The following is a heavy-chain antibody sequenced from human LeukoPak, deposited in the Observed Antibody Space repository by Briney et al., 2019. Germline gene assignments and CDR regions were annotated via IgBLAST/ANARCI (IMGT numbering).Heavy chain of an antibody. D-gene: IGHD6-19*01. Sequence: GGSLRLSCAASGFTFSSYWMHWVRQAPGKGLVWVSRINSDGSSTSYADSVKGRFTISRDNAKNTPYLQMNSLRAEDTAVYYCAKGSSGWYGVNYGMDVWGQGTTVTVSS. CDR3: AKGSSGWYGVNYGMDV. CDR1: GFTFSSYW. J-gene: IGHJ6*02. CDR2: INSDGSST. V-gene: IGHV3-74*01.